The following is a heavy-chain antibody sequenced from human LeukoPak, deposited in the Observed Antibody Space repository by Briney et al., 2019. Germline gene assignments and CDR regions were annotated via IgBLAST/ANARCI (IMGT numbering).Heavy chain of an antibody. Sequence: PGGSLRLSCAASGFTFSSYEMNWVRQAPGKGLEWVAFIRYDGSNKYYADSVKGRFTISRDNSKNTLYLQMNSLRAEDTAVYYCAKDRGYYYGSGSYITDYWGQGTLVTVSS. J-gene: IGHJ4*02. D-gene: IGHD3-10*01. CDR1: GFTFSSYE. CDR3: AKDRGYYYGSGSYITDY. V-gene: IGHV3-30*02. CDR2: IRYDGSNK.